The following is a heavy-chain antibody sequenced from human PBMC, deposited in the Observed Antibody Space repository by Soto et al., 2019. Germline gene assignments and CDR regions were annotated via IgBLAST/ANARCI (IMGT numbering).Heavy chain of an antibody. CDR3: AKFRAGWLEYYYYMDV. Sequence: GGSLRLSCAASGFTFSSYAMSWVRQAPGKGLEWVSAISGSGGSTYYADSVKGRFTISRDNSKNTLYLQMNSLRAEDTAVYYCAKFRAGWLEYYYYMDVWGKGTTVTVSS. CDR2: ISGSGGST. V-gene: IGHV3-23*01. J-gene: IGHJ6*03. D-gene: IGHD3-22*01. CDR1: GFTFSSYA.